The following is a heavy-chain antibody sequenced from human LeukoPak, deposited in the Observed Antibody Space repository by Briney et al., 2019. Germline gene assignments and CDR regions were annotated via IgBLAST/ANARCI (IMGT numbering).Heavy chain of an antibody. J-gene: IGHJ3*02. V-gene: IGHV3-23*01. Sequence: GGSLRLSCAASGFTFSTYEMQWGRQAPGRGLEWVSGINRSGRTYYTDSVKGRFTIPRDNSKNTLYLQMNSLRAEDTAVYYCAKGGYFAFETWGQGTMVAVSS. CDR1: GFTFSTYE. CDR2: INRSGRT. CDR3: AKGGYFAFET. D-gene: IGHD2-2*03.